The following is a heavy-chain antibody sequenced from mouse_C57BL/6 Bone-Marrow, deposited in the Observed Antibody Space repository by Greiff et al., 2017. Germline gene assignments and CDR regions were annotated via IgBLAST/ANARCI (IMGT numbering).Heavy chain of an antibody. J-gene: IGHJ1*03. V-gene: IGHV5-9-1*02. Sequence: VQVVESGEGLVKPGGSLKLSCAASGFTFSSYAMSWVRQTPEKRLEWVAYISSGGDYFYYADTVKGRFTISRDNARTTLYLQMNSLKSEDTAMYYYSRAPNWCFDVWGTGTTVTVSS. CDR1: GFTFSSYA. CDR3: SRAPNWCFDV. CDR2: ISSGGDYF.